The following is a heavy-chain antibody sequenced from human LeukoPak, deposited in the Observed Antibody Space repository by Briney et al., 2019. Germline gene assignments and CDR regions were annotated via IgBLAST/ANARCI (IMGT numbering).Heavy chain of an antibody. CDR2: INHSGST. Sequence: SETLSLTCAVYGGSFSGYYWSWIRQPPGKGLEWIGEINHSGSTNYNPSLKSRVTISVDTSKNQFSLKLSSVTAADTAVYYCARGRGYSYGYCWFDPWGHGTLVTVSS. CDR1: GGSFSGYY. J-gene: IGHJ5*02. D-gene: IGHD5-18*01. CDR3: ARGRGYSYGYCWFDP. V-gene: IGHV4-34*01.